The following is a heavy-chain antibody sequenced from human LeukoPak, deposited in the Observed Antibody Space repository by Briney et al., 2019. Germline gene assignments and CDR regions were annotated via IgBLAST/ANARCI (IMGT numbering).Heavy chain of an antibody. D-gene: IGHD3-10*01. J-gene: IGHJ4*02. V-gene: IGHV3-23*01. CDR3: VRGALYMYYFDY. CDR1: GFTFSSYA. Sequence: GGSLRLSCAASGFTFSSYAMSWVRQAPGKGLEWVSAISGSGGSTYYADSVKGRFTISRDNSKNTLYLQMNSLSVEDTAVYYCVRGALYMYYFDYWGQGTLVTVSS. CDR2: ISGSGGST.